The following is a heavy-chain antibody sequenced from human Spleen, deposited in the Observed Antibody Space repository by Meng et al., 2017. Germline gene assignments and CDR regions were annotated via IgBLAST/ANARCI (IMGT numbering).Heavy chain of an antibody. D-gene: IGHD6-13*01. CDR3: ARGGPSSWAAFDI. CDR2: IYVNGNT. CDR1: GGYISNFD. Sequence: VQLQKLVPGLVKPSSTLSLTCTVSGGYISNFDWNWIRQPAGKGLEWIGRIYVNGNTDYTPSLKSRVTISVDTTKNHFSLKLSSVTAADTAVYFCARGGPSSWAAFDIWGQGTMVTVSS. J-gene: IGHJ3*02. V-gene: IGHV4-4*07.